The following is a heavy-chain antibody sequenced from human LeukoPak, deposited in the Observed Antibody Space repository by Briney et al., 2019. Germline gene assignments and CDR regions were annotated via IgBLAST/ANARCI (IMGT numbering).Heavy chain of an antibody. J-gene: IGHJ4*02. CDR2: ISSSSSYI. V-gene: IGHV3-21*01. D-gene: IGHD4-17*01. CDR3: VRGLSAVTPDY. CDR1: GFIFSSYT. Sequence: GGSLGLSCAASGFIFSSYTMNWVRQAPGKGLEWVSSISSSSSYIYYADSVKGRFTISRGNAKNSLFLQMNSLRAEDTAVYYCVRGLSAVTPDYWGQGTLVTVSS.